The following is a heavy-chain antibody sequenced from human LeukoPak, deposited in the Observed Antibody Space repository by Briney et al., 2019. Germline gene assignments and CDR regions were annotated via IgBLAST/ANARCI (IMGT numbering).Heavy chain of an antibody. J-gene: IGHJ4*02. V-gene: IGHV3-23*01. CDR3: AKQLGYCSDGSCYFPY. Sequence: PGGSLRLSCAASGFTFSSSAMSWFRQAPGKGLEWVSAISNNGGYTYYADSVQGRFTISRDNSKSTLCLQMNSLRAEDTAVYYCAKQLGYCSDGSCYFPYWGQGTPVTVSS. D-gene: IGHD2-15*01. CDR1: GFTFSSSA. CDR2: ISNNGGYT.